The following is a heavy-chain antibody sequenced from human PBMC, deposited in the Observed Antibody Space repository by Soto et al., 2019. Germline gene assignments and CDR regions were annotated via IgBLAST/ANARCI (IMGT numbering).Heavy chain of an antibody. CDR2: ISAYNGNT. V-gene: IGHV1-18*01. CDR1: GYTFANYG. J-gene: IGHJ4*02. D-gene: IGHD3-9*01. Sequence: QVQRVQSGAEVKKPGASVKVSCKASGYTFANYGISWVRQAPGQGLEWMGWISAYNGNTHYAQKLQDRVTMTADTSTSTAYMELRSLRSDDTALYYCAGSTHPSFDWFPGWDCWGQGTQVTVSS. CDR3: AGSTHPSFDWFPGWDC.